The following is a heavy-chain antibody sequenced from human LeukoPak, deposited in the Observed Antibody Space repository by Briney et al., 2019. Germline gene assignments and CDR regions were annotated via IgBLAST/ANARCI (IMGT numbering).Heavy chain of an antibody. Sequence: ASVKVSCKASGYTFTSYYMHWVRQAPGQGLEWMGWINPNSGDTNFAQKFQGRVTMTRDTSITTAYMEPTSLRSDDTAVYYCARNNAIDYWGQGTLVTVSS. CDR1: GYTFTSYY. D-gene: IGHD1-14*01. V-gene: IGHV1-2*02. J-gene: IGHJ4*02. CDR3: ARNNAIDY. CDR2: INPNSGDT.